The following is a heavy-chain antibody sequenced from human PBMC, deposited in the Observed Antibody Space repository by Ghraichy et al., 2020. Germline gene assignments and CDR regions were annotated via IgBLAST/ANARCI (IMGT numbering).Heavy chain of an antibody. CDR3: TTDSPTVVYYYYGMDV. V-gene: IGHV3-15*01. Sequence: GGSLRLSCAASGFTFSNAWMSWVRQVPGKGLEWVGRIKSKTDGGTTDYAAPVKGRFTISRDDSKNTLYLQMNSLKTEDTAVYYCTTDSPTVVYYYYGMDVWGQGTTVTVSS. CDR2: IKSKTDGGTT. J-gene: IGHJ6*02. D-gene: IGHD1-26*01. CDR1: GFTFSNAW.